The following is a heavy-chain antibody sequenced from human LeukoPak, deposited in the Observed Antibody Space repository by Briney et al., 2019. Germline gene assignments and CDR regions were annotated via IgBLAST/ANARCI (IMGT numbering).Heavy chain of an antibody. V-gene: IGHV4-59*01. CDR2: IYYSGST. Sequence: SSETLSLTCTVSGGSISSYYWSWIRQPPGKGLEWIGYIYYSGSTNYNPSLKSRVTISVDTSKNQFSLKLSSVTAADTAVYYCARENYLNVFGIWGQGTMVTVSS. J-gene: IGHJ3*02. CDR1: GGSISSYY. CDR3: ARENYLNVFGI. D-gene: IGHD2/OR15-2a*01.